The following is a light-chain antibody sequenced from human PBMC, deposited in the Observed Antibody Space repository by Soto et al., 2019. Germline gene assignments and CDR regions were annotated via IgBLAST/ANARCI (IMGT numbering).Light chain of an antibody. V-gene: IGLV2-14*01. CDR1: ITDIGAYNY. J-gene: IGLJ1*01. CDR2: EVT. Sequence: QCTLTEPASVSGSPGQSVAISCTGTITDIGAYNYVSWYQQHPGKAPKLLIYEVTNRPSGVSNRFSGSKSGNTASLTISGLQAEDEANYYCNSYTTLSTRVFGTGTKVTVL. CDR3: NSYTTLSTRV.